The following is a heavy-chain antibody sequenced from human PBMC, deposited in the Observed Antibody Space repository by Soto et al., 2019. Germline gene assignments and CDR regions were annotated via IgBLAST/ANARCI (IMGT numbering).Heavy chain of an antibody. D-gene: IGHD6-19*01. Sequence: PGGSLRLSCAASGFTFSNYSMNWVRQAPGKGLEWVSSISGSSSYIYYADSVEGRFTISRDNAKNSLSLQMNSLRAEDTAVYFCARDPIPVPMYYFDYWGQGSLVTVSS. CDR3: ARDPIPVPMYYFDY. CDR1: GFTFSNYS. V-gene: IGHV3-21*01. J-gene: IGHJ4*02. CDR2: ISGSSSYI.